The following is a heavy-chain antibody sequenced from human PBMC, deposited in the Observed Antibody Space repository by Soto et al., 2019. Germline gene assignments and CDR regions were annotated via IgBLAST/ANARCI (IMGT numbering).Heavy chain of an antibody. V-gene: IGHV3-53*01. J-gene: IGHJ1*01. D-gene: IGHD3-22*01. CDR1: GFTVSSNY. CDR2: IYSGGST. Sequence: GGSLRLSCAASGFTVSSNYMSWVRQAPGKGLEWVSVIYSGGSTYYADSVKGRFTISRDNSKNTLYLKMNSLRAEDTAVYYCARLHTSYYYDSSGKTTAEYFQHWGQGTLVTVSS. CDR3: ARLHTSYYYDSSGKTTAEYFQH.